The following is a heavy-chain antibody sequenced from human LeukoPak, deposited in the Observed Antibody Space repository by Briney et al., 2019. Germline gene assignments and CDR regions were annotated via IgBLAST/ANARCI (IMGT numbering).Heavy chain of an antibody. J-gene: IGHJ6*03. CDR2: ISFDGSNK. V-gene: IGHV3-30*14. CDR3: ARDLTPGDFWSGYPMDV. D-gene: IGHD3-3*01. Sequence: GGSLRLSCAASGFTFSTYAMHWVRQAPGKGLEWVAIISFDGSNKYYADSVKGRFTISRDNSKNTLYLQMGSLRAEDMAVYYCARDLTPGDFWSGYPMDVWGKGTTVTVSS. CDR1: GFTFSTYA.